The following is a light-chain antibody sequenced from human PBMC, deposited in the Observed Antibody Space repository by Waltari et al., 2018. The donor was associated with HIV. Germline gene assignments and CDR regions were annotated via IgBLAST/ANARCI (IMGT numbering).Light chain of an antibody. V-gene: IGKV3-15*01. Sequence: ETVMTQSPGTLSVSPGGRATLSCRASQNVFSDLAWYHQKPGQAPRLLLFGASKRATGVPVRFSGSGSGTEFTLTITSLQSEDYGLYHCQQYKTWPLTFGQGTRVEIK. CDR2: GAS. J-gene: IGKJ1*01. CDR3: QQYKTWPLT. CDR1: QNVFSD.